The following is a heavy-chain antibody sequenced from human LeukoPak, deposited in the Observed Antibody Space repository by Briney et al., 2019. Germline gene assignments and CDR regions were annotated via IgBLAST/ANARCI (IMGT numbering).Heavy chain of an antibody. D-gene: IGHD4-23*01. CDR3: ARASKLRWNDY. CDR1: GYTFTGYY. Sequence: ASVRVSCKASGYTFTGYYMHWVRQAPGQGLEWMGWINPNSGGTNYAQKFQDRVTMTRDTSISTVYMELSRLRSDDTAVYYCARASKLRWNDYWGQGTLVTVSS. V-gene: IGHV1-2*02. J-gene: IGHJ4*02. CDR2: INPNSGGT.